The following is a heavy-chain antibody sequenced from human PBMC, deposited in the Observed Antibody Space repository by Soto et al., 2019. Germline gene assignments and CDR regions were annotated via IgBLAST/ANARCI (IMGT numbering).Heavy chain of an antibody. Sequence: SETLSLTCTVPGGSISSSSYYWGWTRQPPGKGLEWIGSIYYSGSTYYNPSLKSRVTISVDTSKNQFSLKLSSVTAADTAVYYCARRLYYDSSGFEGGGMDVWGQGTTVT. J-gene: IGHJ6*02. CDR3: ARRLYYDSSGFEGGGMDV. CDR1: GGSISSSSYY. D-gene: IGHD3-22*01. CDR2: IYYSGST. V-gene: IGHV4-39*01.